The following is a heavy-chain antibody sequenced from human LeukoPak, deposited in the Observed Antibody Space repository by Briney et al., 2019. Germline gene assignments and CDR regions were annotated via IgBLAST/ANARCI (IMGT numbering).Heavy chain of an antibody. CDR1: GFTVSSNY. J-gene: IGHJ4*02. Sequence: GGSLRLSCAASGFTVSSNYMSWVRQAPGKGLEWVSVIYSGGSTYYADSVKGRFTISRDNSKNTLFLQMNSLRAEDTAVYYCARAYGGYYFDQWGQGTLVSVSS. D-gene: IGHD4/OR15-4a*01. CDR3: ARAYGGYYFDQ. V-gene: IGHV3-53*01. CDR2: IYSGGST.